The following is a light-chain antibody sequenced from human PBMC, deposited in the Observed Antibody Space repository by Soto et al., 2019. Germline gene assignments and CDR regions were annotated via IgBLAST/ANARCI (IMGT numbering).Light chain of an antibody. CDR2: DVS. Sequence: QSVLTQPASVSGSPGQSIAISCTGTSSDVGAYNFVSWYQQHPGRAPKLIIYDVSNRLSGVSNRFSGSKSGNTASLTISGLQAEDEADYYCSSYTVSSTYVFGGGTQLTVL. J-gene: IGLJ7*01. CDR1: SSDVGAYNF. V-gene: IGLV2-14*03. CDR3: SSYTVSSTYV.